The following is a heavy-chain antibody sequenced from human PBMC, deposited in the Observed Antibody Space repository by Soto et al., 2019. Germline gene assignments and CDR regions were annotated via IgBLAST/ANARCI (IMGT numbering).Heavy chain of an antibody. J-gene: IGHJ6*02. D-gene: IGHD4-17*01. CDR2: IIPIFGTA. V-gene: IGHV1-69*06. CDR3: ARYPQPFYGDYDNRGYYYGMDV. CDR1: GGTFSSYA. Sequence: QVQLVQSGAEVKKPGSSVKVSCKASGGTFSSYAISWVRQAPGQGLEWMGGIIPIFGTANYGQKFQGRVTITADKSTSTAYMELSSLRSEDTAVYYCARYPQPFYGDYDNRGYYYGMDVWGQGTTVTVSS.